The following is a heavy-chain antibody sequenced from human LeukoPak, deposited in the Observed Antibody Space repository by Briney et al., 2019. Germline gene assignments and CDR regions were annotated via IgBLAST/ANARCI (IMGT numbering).Heavy chain of an antibody. V-gene: IGHV3-21*01. CDR2: ISSSSNYI. J-gene: IGHJ3*02. Sequence: GGSLRLSCAASGFTFSSYRMNWVRQAPGKGLEWVSSISSSSNYIYYADSVKGRFTISRDNAKNSLYLQMNSLRAEDTAVYYCARDRDTTLIHDAFDIWGQGTMVTVSS. CDR3: ARDRDTTLIHDAFDI. CDR1: GFTFSSYR. D-gene: IGHD1-1*01.